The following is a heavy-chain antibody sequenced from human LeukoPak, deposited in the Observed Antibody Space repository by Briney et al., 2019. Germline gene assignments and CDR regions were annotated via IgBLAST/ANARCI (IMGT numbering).Heavy chain of an antibody. Sequence: KASETLSLTCTVSGGSISSGGYYWSWIRQHPGKGLEWIGYIYYSGSTYYNPSLKSRVTISVDTSKNQFSLKLSSVTAADTAVYYCARDRGEPRGYYGMDVWGQGTTVTVSS. J-gene: IGHJ6*02. V-gene: IGHV4-31*03. CDR2: IYYSGST. CDR3: ARDRGEPRGYYGMDV. CDR1: GGSISSGGYY. D-gene: IGHD1-14*01.